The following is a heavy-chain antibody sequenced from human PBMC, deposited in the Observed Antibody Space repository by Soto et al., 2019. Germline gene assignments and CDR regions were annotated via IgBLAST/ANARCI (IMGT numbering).Heavy chain of an antibody. J-gene: IGHJ4*02. CDR3: VTSRYSYDSSGPLDY. CDR2: ISSNGGST. Sequence: PGGSLRLSCSASGFTFSSYAMHWFRQAPGKGLEYVSAISSNGGSTYYADSVKGRFTISRDNSKNTLYLQMSSLRAEDTAVYYCVTSRYSYDSSGPLDYWGQGTLVTV. V-gene: IGHV3-64D*06. CDR1: GFTFSSYA. D-gene: IGHD3-22*01.